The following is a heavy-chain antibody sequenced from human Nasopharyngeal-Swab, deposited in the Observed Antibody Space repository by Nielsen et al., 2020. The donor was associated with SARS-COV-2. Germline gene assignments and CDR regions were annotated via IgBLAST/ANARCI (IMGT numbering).Heavy chain of an antibody. Sequence: GSLRLSCAVYGGSFSGYYWSWIRQPPGKGLEWIGEINHSGSTNYNPSLKSRVTISVDTSKNQFSLKLSSVTAADTAVYYCARGRRGNYYDSSGYTGVFDYWGQGTLVTVSS. V-gene: IGHV4-34*01. CDR3: ARGRRGNYYDSSGYTGVFDY. D-gene: IGHD3-22*01. J-gene: IGHJ4*02. CDR1: GGSFSGYY. CDR2: INHSGST.